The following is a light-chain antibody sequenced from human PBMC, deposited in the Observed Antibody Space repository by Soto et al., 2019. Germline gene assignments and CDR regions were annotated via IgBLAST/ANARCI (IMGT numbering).Light chain of an antibody. CDR3: QQYDKLPYT. CDR1: QSISNW. Sequence: DIQMTQSPSTLSASVGDRVTITCRASQSISNWLAWYQQKQGKAPKLLIYDASSLESGVPSRFSGSGSGTEFTLTISTLQPEDFATYYCQQYDKLPYTFGQGTKLEIK. V-gene: IGKV1-5*01. CDR2: DAS. J-gene: IGKJ2*01.